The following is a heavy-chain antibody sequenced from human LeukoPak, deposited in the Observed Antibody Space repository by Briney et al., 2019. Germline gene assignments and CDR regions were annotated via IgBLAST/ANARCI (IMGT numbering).Heavy chain of an antibody. V-gene: IGHV3-74*01. Sequence: GGSLRLSCAASGFTFSSYWMHWVRQAPGKGLVWVSRINTDGRSTSYEESVEGRFTISRDNAKNTLYLQMNSLRAEDTAVYYCARDQGDGYNTHDYWGQGTLVTVSS. CDR3: ARDQGDGYNTHDY. D-gene: IGHD5-24*01. J-gene: IGHJ4*02. CDR1: GFTFSSYW. CDR2: INTDGRST.